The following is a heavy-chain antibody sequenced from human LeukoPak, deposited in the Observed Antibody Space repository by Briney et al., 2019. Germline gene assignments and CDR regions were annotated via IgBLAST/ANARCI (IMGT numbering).Heavy chain of an antibody. CDR1: GFTFDDYA. Sequence: PGGSLRLSCAASGFTFDDYAMHWVRQAPGKGLEWVSGISWNSGSIGYADSVKGRFTISRDNAKNSLYLQMNSLRAEDMALYYCAKDKGSLQCYFDYWGQGTLVTVSS. V-gene: IGHV3-9*03. J-gene: IGHJ4*02. D-gene: IGHD3-10*01. CDR3: AKDKGSLQCYFDY. CDR2: ISWNSGSI.